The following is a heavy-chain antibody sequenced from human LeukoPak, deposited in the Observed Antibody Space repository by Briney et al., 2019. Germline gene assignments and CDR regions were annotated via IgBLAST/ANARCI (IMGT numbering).Heavy chain of an antibody. V-gene: IGHV3-48*01. CDR2: ISSSSNTI. CDR3: GRGRSGSNSPLDY. D-gene: IGHD1-26*01. CDR1: GFTFSSYG. Sequence: GGSLRLSCAVSGFTFSSYGMNWVRQAPGKGLEWVSYISSSSNTIYYVDSVKGRFTISRDNAKNSLYLQMNSLRAEDTAVYYCGRGRSGSNSPLDYWGQGTLVTVSS. J-gene: IGHJ4*02.